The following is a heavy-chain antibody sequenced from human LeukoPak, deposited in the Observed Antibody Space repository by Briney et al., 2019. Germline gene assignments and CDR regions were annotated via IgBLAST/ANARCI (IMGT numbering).Heavy chain of an antibody. Sequence: GGSLRLSCAASGFTFDDYAMHWVRQAPGKGLEWVSGISWNSGSIGYADSVKGRFTISRDNAKNSLYLQMNSLRAEDTALYYCAKASPENSSFDYWGQGTLVTVSP. CDR3: AKASPENSSFDY. D-gene: IGHD1-7*01. CDR2: ISWNSGSI. CDR1: GFTFDDYA. V-gene: IGHV3-9*01. J-gene: IGHJ4*02.